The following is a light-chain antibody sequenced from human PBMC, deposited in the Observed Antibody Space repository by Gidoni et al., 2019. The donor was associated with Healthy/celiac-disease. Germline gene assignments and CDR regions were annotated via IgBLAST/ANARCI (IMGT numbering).Light chain of an antibody. V-gene: IGKV1-39*01. CDR1: QSISSY. CDR3: QQSYSTPWT. Sequence: DIQMTQSPSSLSASVGDRVTITCRASQSISSYLNWYQQKPGKAPKRLIYAASSLQSGVPSRFSGSGPGTDCTLTISSLQPEDFETYYCQQSYSTPWTFGQGTKVEIK. J-gene: IGKJ1*01. CDR2: AAS.